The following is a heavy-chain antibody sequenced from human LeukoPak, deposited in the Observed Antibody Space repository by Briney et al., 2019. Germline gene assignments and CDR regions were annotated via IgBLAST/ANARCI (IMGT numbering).Heavy chain of an antibody. D-gene: IGHD2-15*01. J-gene: IGHJ6*03. CDR3: ARGRLEICSGPPYYYYYYMDV. V-gene: IGHV4-34*01. CDR1: GGSFSGYY. Sequence: SETLSLTCAVYGGSFSGYYWSWIRQPPGKGLEWIGEINHSGSTNYNPSLKSRVTISVGTSKNQFSLKLSSVTAADTAVYYCARGRLEICSGPPYYYYYYMDVWGKGTTVTVSS. CDR2: INHSGST.